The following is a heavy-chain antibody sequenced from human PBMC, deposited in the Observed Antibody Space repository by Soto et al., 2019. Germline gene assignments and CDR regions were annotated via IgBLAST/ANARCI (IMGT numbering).Heavy chain of an antibody. CDR1: GFTVSSNY. CDR3: ARVSGSGYYSRMDV. V-gene: IGHV3-53*02. CDR2: IYSGGST. J-gene: IGHJ6*02. D-gene: IGHD3-10*01. Sequence: EVQLVETGGGLIQPGGSLRLSCAASGFTVSSNYMNWVRQAPGKGLEWVSLIYSGGSTYYADSVKGRFTISRDNSKNTVYLQMNSLRAEDTAVYYCARVSGSGYYSRMDVWGHGTTVTVSS.